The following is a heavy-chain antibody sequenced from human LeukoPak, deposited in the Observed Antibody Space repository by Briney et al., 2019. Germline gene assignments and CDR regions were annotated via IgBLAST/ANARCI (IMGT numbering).Heavy chain of an antibody. V-gene: IGHV4-59*12. D-gene: IGHD3-10*01. J-gene: IGHJ4*02. CDR1: GGSISSYY. CDR2: IYYSGST. CDR3: ARAWYGVNFDY. Sequence: SETLSLTCTVSGGSISSYYWSWIRQPPGKGLEWIGYIYYSGSTNYNPSLKSRVTISVDKSKNQFSLKLSSVTAADTAVYYCARAWYGVNFDYWGQGTLVTVSS.